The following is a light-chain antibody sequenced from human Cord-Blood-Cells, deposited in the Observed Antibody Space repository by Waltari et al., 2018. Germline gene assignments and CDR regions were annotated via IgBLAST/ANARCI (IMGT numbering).Light chain of an antibody. CDR2: DVS. CDR1: SSDVGGHNS. J-gene: IGLJ3*02. Sequence: QSALTQPASVSGSPGQSINISCTGPSSDVGGHNSVSWYQQHPGKAPKLLTYDVSNRPSGVSNRFSCSKSGNTASLTISGLQAEDEADYYCSSYTSSSTLVFGGGTELTVL. CDR3: SSYTSSSTLV. V-gene: IGLV2-14*01.